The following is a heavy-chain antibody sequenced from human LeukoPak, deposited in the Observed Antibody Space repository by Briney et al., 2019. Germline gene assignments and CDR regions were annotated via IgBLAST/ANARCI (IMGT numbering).Heavy chain of an antibody. D-gene: IGHD3-10*01. CDR3: ASAKDQLLWFGELPFDI. J-gene: IGHJ3*02. CDR2: IKQDGSEK. CDR1: GFTFSSYW. V-gene: IGHV3-7*03. Sequence: GGSLRLSCAASGFTFSSYWMSWVRQAPGKGLEWVANIKQDGSEKYYVDSVKGRFTISRDNAKNSLYLQMNSLRAEDTAVYYCASAKDQLLWFGELPFDIWGQGTMVTVSS.